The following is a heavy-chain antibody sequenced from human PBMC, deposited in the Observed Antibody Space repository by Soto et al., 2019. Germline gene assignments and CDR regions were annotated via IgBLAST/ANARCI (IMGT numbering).Heavy chain of an antibody. D-gene: IGHD5-18*01. Sequence: SVKVSCKASGGTLSSYAISWVRQAPGQGLEWMGGIIPIFGTANYAQKFQGRVTITADESTSTAYMELSSLRSEDTAVYYCARASDTAMVPSWYFDLWGRGTLVTVSS. CDR2: IIPIFGTA. V-gene: IGHV1-69*13. CDR1: GGTLSSYA. J-gene: IGHJ2*01. CDR3: ARASDTAMVPSWYFDL.